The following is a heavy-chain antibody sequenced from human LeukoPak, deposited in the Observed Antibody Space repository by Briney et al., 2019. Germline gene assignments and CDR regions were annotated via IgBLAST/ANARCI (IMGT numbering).Heavy chain of an antibody. Sequence: GGSLRLSCAASGFTFSSYWMHWVRQAPGKGLVWVSRINSDGSSTSYADSVKGRFTISRDNAKNTLYLQMNSLRAEDTAVYYCARSKYYYDSSGYFTYYFDYWGQGTLVTVSS. CDR1: GFTFSSYW. V-gene: IGHV3-74*01. D-gene: IGHD3-22*01. CDR3: ARSKYYYDSSGYFTYYFDY. CDR2: INSDGSST. J-gene: IGHJ4*02.